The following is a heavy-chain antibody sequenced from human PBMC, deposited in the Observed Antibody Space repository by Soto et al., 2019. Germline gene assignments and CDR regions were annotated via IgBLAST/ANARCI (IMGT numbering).Heavy chain of an antibody. J-gene: IGHJ6*03. CDR2: MNPNSGNT. D-gene: IGHD3-10*01. CDR1: GYTFTSYD. V-gene: IGHV1-8*01. CDR3: ARLITMVRGVIIINYYYYMDV. Sequence: GASVKVSCKASGYTFTSYDINWVRQATGQGLEGMGWMNPNSGNTGYAQKFQGRVTMTRNTSISTAYMELSSPRSEDTAAYYCARLITMVRGVIIINYYYYMDVWGKGTTVTVSS.